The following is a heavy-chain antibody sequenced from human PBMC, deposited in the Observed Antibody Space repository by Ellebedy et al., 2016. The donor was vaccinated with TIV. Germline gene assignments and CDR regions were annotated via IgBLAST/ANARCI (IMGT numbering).Heavy chain of an antibody. V-gene: IGHV3-23*01. CDR1: GFTFSSYA. D-gene: IGHD6-13*01. Sequence: GESLKISCAASGFTFSSYAMSWVRQAPGKGLKWVSAISGSGGSTYYADSVKGRFTISRDNSKNTLYLQMNSLRAEDTAVYYCAGTSGAAAGYYYYYGMDVWGQGTTVTVSS. CDR3: AGTSGAAAGYYYYYGMDV. J-gene: IGHJ6*02. CDR2: ISGSGGST.